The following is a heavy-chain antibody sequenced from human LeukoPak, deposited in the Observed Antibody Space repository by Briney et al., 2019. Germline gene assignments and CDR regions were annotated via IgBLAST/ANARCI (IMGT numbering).Heavy chain of an antibody. Sequence: GGSLRLSCAASGFKFSSHWMNWVRQAPGKGLEWVANMKEDGGEKYYVDSVKGRFTISRDNAKNSLCLQMNSLRAEDTAIYYCVRSGGYWGQGTLVTVSS. CDR1: GFKFSSHW. J-gene: IGHJ4*02. CDR3: VRSGGY. CDR2: MKEDGGEK. V-gene: IGHV3-7*05. D-gene: IGHD1-26*01.